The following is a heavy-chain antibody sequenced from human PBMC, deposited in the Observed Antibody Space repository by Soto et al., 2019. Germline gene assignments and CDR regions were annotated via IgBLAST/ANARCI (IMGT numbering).Heavy chain of an antibody. J-gene: IGHJ4*02. V-gene: IGHV5-51*01. CDR3: ARQGTYSSYYYDSSGYPVE. Sequence: PGESLKISFKGSGYSFTSYLICWVRQMPVKGLEWMGIIYPGDSDTRYSPSFQGQVTISADKSISTAYLQWSNLKASDAAMYYCARQGTYSSYYYDSSGYPVEWGQGTLVTVCS. CDR1: GYSFTSYL. D-gene: IGHD3-22*01. CDR2: IYPGDSDT.